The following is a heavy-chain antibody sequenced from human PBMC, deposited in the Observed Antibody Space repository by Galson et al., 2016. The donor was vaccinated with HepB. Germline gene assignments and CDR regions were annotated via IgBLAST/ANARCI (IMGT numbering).Heavy chain of an antibody. CDR3: ARGPTDTSGYFVP. CDR2: IYYTGGA. CDR1: GGSINNFY. D-gene: IGHD3-22*01. Sequence: QVQLQESGPRLVKPSETLSLTCTVSGGSINNFYWSWIRQFPGQGPDLIGFIYYTGGATDNPSLKGRVTITIDRSKNQFSLHLTSVTTADTAVYYCARGPTDTSGYFVPWGQGSLVTVSS. J-gene: IGHJ5*02. V-gene: IGHV4-59*01.